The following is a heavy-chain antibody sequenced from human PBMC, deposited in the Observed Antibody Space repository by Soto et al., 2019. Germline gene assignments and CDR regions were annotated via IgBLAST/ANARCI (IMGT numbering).Heavy chain of an antibody. J-gene: IGHJ5*02. CDR3: ARGRVRGIAAAGTGGWFDP. D-gene: IGHD6-13*01. CDR1: GGSFSGYY. Sequence: QVQLQQWGAGLLKPSETLSLTCAVYGGSFSGYYWSWIRQPPGKGLEWIGEINHSGSTNYNPSLKRRVTISVDTSMNQFSLKLSSVTAADTAVYYCARGRVRGIAAAGTGGWFDPWGQGTLVTVSS. CDR2: INHSGST. V-gene: IGHV4-34*01.